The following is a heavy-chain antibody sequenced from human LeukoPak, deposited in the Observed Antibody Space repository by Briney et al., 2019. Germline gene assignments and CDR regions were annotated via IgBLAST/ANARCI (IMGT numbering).Heavy chain of an antibody. D-gene: IGHD6-13*01. Sequence: GGSLRLSCAASGFTFSSYSMNWVRQAPGKGLEWVSSISSSSSYIYYADSVKGRFTISRDNAKNSLYLQMNSLRAEDTAVYYCASLPTYSSSSGYYMDVWGKGTTVTVSS. J-gene: IGHJ6*03. CDR3: ASLPTYSSSSGYYMDV. CDR2: ISSSSSYI. V-gene: IGHV3-21*01. CDR1: GFTFSSYS.